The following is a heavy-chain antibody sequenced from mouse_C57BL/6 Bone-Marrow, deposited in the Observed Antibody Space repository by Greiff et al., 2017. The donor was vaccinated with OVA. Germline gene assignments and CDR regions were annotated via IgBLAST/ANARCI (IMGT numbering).Heavy chain of an antibody. J-gene: IGHJ1*03. CDR1: GYTFTSYW. Sequence: VHVKQSGTVLARPGASVKMSCKTSGYTFTSYWMHWVKQRPGQGLEWIGAIYPGNSDTSYNQKFKGKAKLTAVTSASTAYMELSSLTNEDSAVYYCTRNYYGSSYDWYFDVWGTGTTVTVSS. D-gene: IGHD1-1*01. CDR2: IYPGNSDT. V-gene: IGHV1-5*01. CDR3: TRNYYGSSYDWYFDV.